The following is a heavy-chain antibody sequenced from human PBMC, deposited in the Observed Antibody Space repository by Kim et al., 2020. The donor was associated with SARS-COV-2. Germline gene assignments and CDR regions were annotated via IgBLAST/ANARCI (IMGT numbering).Heavy chain of an antibody. V-gene: IGHV4-61*02. CDR2: IYTSGST. J-gene: IGHJ6*02. CDR1: GGSISSGSYY. Sequence: SETLSLTCTVSGGSISSGSYYWSWIRQPAGKGLEWIGRIYTSGSTNYNPSLKSRVTISVDTSKNQFSLKLSSVTAADTAVYYCARVAVLPGIAARGYYYYYGMDVWGQGTTVTVSS. D-gene: IGHD6-25*01. CDR3: ARVAVLPGIAARGYYYYYGMDV.